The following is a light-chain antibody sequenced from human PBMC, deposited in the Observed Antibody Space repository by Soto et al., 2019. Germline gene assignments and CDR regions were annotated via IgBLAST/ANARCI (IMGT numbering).Light chain of an antibody. V-gene: IGKV1-5*03. CDR2: KAS. Sequence: DIQPPASPPPLHAYVGPGVSITCRASQSRSSWLAWYQQKPGKAPKLLIYKASTLESGVPSRFSGSGSGTEFTLTISSLPPDDFATYYRKEYDTYSTVGQGNKVDIK. CDR3: KEYDTYST. J-gene: IGKJ1*01. CDR1: QSRSSW.